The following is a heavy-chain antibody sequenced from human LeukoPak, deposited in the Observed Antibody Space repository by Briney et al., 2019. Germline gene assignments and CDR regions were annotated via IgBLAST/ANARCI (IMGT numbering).Heavy chain of an antibody. CDR3: ARAQSSTNRYGIYYYMDV. Sequence: ASVKVSCKASGYTFTSYDINWVRQATGQGLGWMGWMNPNSGNTGYAQKFQGRVTMTRNTSISTAYMELSSLRSEDTAVYYCARAQSSTNRYGIYYYMDVWGKGTTVTISS. D-gene: IGHD2-2*01. CDR2: MNPNSGNT. J-gene: IGHJ6*03. CDR1: GYTFTSYD. V-gene: IGHV1-8*01.